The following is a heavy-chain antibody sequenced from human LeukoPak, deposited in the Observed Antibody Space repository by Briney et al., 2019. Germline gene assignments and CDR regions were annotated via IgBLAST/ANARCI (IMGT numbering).Heavy chain of an antibody. J-gene: IGHJ4*02. CDR2: ISGSAGTT. D-gene: IGHD6-25*01. Sequence: GGSLRLPCAASGFTFSSYAMNWVRQAPGKGLEWVSGISGSAGTTYYADSVKGRFTISRDNSKNILSLEMKSLRAEDTALYYCAKTATISPFDLWGQGTLVTVSS. CDR1: GFTFSSYA. CDR3: AKTATISPFDL. V-gene: IGHV3-23*01.